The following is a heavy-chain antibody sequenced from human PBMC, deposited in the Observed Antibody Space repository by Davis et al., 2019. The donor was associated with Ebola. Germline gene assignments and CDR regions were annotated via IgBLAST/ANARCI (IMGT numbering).Heavy chain of an antibody. CDR2: INHSGTT. CDR3: ARLSYYDFWSGYTPGTYYHYGMDV. J-gene: IGHJ6*02. V-gene: IGHV4-34*01. CDR1: GGSLRGHY. D-gene: IGHD3-3*01. Sequence: GSLRLSCAVYGGSLRGHYWSWFRQPPGKGLEWIGEINHSGTTNYDPSLKSRVTISVDTSKNQFSLRLSSVTAADTAVYYCARLSYYDFWSGYTPGTYYHYGMDVWGQGTTVTVSS.